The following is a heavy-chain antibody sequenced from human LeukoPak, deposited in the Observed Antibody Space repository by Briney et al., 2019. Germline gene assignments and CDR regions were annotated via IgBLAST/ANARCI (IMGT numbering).Heavy chain of an antibody. CDR3: VRFGLTSSLDY. D-gene: IGHD6-13*01. CDR1: GYSFTSYW. Sequence: GESLKISCQGSGYSFTSYWIGWVRQMPGRGLEWMGIIYPDDSDTRYSPSFQGQVTFSVDASISTAYLQLSGLRASDTAIYYCVRFGLTSSLDYWGQGTLVTVSS. V-gene: IGHV5-51*01. J-gene: IGHJ4*02. CDR2: IYPDDSDT.